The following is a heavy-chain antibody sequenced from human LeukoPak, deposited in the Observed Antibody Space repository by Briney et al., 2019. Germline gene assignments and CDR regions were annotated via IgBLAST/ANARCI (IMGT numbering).Heavy chain of an antibody. J-gene: IGHJ3*02. CDR3: ARSYGCSGGSCYSTPEIGSAFDI. Sequence: ASVKVSCKASGGTFSSYAISWVRQAPGQGLEWMGRIIPIFGTANYAQKFQGRVTITTDESTSTAYMELSSLRSEDTAVYYCARSYGCSGGSCYSTPEIGSAFDIWGQGTMVTVSS. CDR1: GGTFSSYA. V-gene: IGHV1-69*05. CDR2: IIPIFGTA. D-gene: IGHD2-15*01.